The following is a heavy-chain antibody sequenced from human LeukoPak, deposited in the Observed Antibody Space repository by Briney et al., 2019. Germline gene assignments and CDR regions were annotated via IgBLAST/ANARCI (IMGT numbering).Heavy chain of an antibody. V-gene: IGHV3-23*01. CDR2: ISESGDDT. CDR3: AKGGWLDD. J-gene: IGHJ4*02. Sequence: PGGSLRLSCAASQFPYKKYVMSWVRHAPGKGLEWVSAISESGDDTYYADSVKGRFTVSRDNSKDTLSLQMNSLRAEDTAVYYCAKGGWLDDWGQGTLVTVSS. CDR1: QFPYKKYV. D-gene: IGHD2-15*01.